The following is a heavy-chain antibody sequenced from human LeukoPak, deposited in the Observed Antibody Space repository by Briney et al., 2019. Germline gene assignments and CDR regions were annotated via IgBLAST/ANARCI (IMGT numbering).Heavy chain of an antibody. CDR1: GFTFSSYS. D-gene: IGHD6-6*01. Sequence: GGSLRLSCAASGFTFSSYSMNWVRQAPGKGLEWVSSISSSSSYIYYADSVKGRFTISRDNAKNSLYLQMNSLRAEDTAVYYCARCPYSSSSSFSYSKTNWFDPWGQGTLVTVSS. CDR2: ISSSSSYI. CDR3: ARCPYSSSSSFSYSKTNWFDP. V-gene: IGHV3-21*01. J-gene: IGHJ5*02.